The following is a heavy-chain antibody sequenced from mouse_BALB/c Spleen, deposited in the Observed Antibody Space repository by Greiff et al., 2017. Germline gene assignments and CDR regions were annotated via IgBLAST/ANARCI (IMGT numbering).Heavy chain of an antibody. CDR2: ISSGSSTI. V-gene: IGHV5-17*02. CDR1: GFTFSSFG. J-gene: IGHJ4*01. Sequence: EVKLMESGGGLVQPGGSRKLSCAASGFTFSSFGMHWVRQAPEKGLEWVAYISSGSSTIYYADTVKGRFTISRDNPKNTLFLQMTSLRSEDTAMYYCARWGGNYGDYAMDYWGQGTSVTVSS. D-gene: IGHD2-1*01. CDR3: ARWGGNYGDYAMDY.